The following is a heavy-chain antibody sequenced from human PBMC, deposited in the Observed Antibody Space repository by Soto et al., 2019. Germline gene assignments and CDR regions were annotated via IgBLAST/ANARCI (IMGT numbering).Heavy chain of an antibody. D-gene: IGHD6-13*01. CDR3: ASLLYPTWYQNWYFGL. J-gene: IGHJ2*01. V-gene: IGHV4-39*01. CDR1: GGSISDTSYY. CDR2: IFYRGST. Sequence: QLQLQESGPGLVKPSETLSLTCTVSGGSISDTSYYWGWIRQPPGKGLECIGSIFYRGSTYHNPSLKSRATRSVDTPKSQFSLNLSSVTAADTAVYYCASLLYPTWYQNWYFGLWGRGTLVTVSS.